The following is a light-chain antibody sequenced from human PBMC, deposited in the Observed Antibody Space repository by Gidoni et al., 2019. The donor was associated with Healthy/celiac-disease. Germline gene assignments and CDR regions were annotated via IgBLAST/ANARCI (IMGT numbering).Light chain of an antibody. J-gene: IGLJ3*02. V-gene: IGLV2-14*01. CDR3: SSYTSSSSWV. CDR2: YVS. CDR1: SSDVGGYNY. Sequence: QSALTQPASASGSPGQPITISCTGTSSDVGGYNYVSWYQQHPGKAPKLMIYYVSNRPSGVSNRFSGSTSGSTASLTISGLQAEDEADYYCSSYTSSSSWVFGGGTKLTVL.